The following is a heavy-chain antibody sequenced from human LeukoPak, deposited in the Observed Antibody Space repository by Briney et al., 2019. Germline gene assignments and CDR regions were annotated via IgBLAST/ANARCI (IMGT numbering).Heavy chain of an antibody. J-gene: IGHJ4*02. V-gene: IGHV1-2*06. D-gene: IGHD7-27*01. CDR1: GYTFTDYY. CDR3: ARDSTGGYPDY. Sequence: GASVKVSCKASGYTFTDYYIHWVRQAPGQGLEYMGRISPNSGGTNYAQMFQGRVTMTSDTSINTAFMELRSLRSDDTAVFYCARDSTGGYPDYWGQGTLVTASA. CDR2: ISPNSGGT.